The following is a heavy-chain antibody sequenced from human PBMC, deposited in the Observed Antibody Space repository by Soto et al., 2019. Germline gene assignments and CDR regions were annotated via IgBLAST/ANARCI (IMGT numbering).Heavy chain of an antibody. V-gene: IGHV4-34*01. CDR1: GGSFSGYY. J-gene: IGHJ4*02. Sequence: QVQLQQWDAGLLKPSETLSLTCAVYGGSFSGYYWSWIRQPPGKGLEWIGEINHSGSTNYNPSLNSRVTIAVDTSKNQCSLKLSSVTAADTAVYYCARAAKLEQWLAFDYWGQGTLVIVSS. D-gene: IGHD6-19*01. CDR2: INHSGST. CDR3: ARAAKLEQWLAFDY.